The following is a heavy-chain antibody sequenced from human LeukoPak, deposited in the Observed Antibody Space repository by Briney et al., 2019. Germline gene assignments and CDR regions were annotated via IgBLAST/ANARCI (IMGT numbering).Heavy chain of an antibody. D-gene: IGHD2-2*01. J-gene: IGHJ6*03. V-gene: IGHV4-59*01. CDR2: IYYTGDT. Sequence: PSESLSLTCTVSGDSIISYYWNWIRQSPGKRLEWIGYIYYTGDTNYNPSLRSRVTISLDMSKNQFSLKLSSVTAADTAVYYCARGVVPAAIYLYYYYYMDVWGKGTTVTVSS. CDR3: ARGVVPAAIYLYYYYYMDV. CDR1: GDSIISYY.